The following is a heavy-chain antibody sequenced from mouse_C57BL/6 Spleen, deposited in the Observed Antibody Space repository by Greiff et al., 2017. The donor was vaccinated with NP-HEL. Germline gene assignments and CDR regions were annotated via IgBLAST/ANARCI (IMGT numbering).Heavy chain of an antibody. CDR2: IHPNSGST. Sequence: VQLQQSGAELVKPGASVKLSCKASGYTFTSYWMHWVKQRPGQGLEWIGMIHPNSGSTNYNEKFKSKATLTVDKSSSTAYMQLSSLTSEDSAVYYCARNPGNWYYVDYWGQGTTLTVSS. J-gene: IGHJ2*01. CDR1: GYTFTSYW. CDR3: ARNPGNWYYVDY. D-gene: IGHD4-1*01. V-gene: IGHV1-64*01.